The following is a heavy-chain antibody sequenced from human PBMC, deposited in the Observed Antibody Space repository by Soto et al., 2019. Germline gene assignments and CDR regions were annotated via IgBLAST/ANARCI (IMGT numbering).Heavy chain of an antibody. CDR3: ARDSPPYCGSTSCYSYYGMDV. CDR1: GGSISSYY. J-gene: IGHJ6*02. Sequence: PSETLSLTCTVSGGSISSYYWSWIRQPPGKGLEWIGYIYYSGSTNYNPSLKSRVTISVDTSKNQFSLKLSSVTAADTAVYYCARDSPPYCGSTSCYSYYGMDVWGQGTTVTVSS. D-gene: IGHD2-2*02. V-gene: IGHV4-59*01. CDR2: IYYSGST.